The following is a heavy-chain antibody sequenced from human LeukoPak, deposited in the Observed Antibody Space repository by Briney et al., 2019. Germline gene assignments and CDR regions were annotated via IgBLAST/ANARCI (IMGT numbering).Heavy chain of an antibody. CDR1: AYTFTTYG. D-gene: IGHD3-3*01. CDR2: ISAYNGNT. J-gene: IGHJ6*03. V-gene: IGHV1-18*01. CDR3: ARLGYYDFWSGYIAYYYYYMDV. Sequence: APVKVSCTPSAYTFTTYGISWVRQAPGQGVGGMGGISAYNGNTNYAQKLQGRVTMTTGTSTSTAYMELRSLRSDDTAVYYCARLGYYDFWSGYIAYYYYYMDVWGKGTTVTVSS.